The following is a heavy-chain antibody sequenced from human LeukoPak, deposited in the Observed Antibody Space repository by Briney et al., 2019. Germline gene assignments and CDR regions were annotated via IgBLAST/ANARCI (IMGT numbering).Heavy chain of an antibody. CDR2: IYDSGST. CDR1: GASISSSSYY. CDR3: AKSGVYGLSDY. J-gene: IGHJ4*02. V-gene: IGHV4-39*01. D-gene: IGHD5/OR15-5a*01. Sequence: MPSESLSLTCTVSGASISSSSYYWGWLRQPPGKGLEWIGSIYDSGSTHYNPSLKSRVTIAVETSKNQISLRLNSVTAADTAVCTWAKSGVYGLSDYWGQRTLVTVSS.